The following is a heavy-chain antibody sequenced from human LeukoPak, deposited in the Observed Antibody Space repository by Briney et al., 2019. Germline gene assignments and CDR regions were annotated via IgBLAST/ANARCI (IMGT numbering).Heavy chain of an antibody. Sequence: PGGSLRLSCAASGFTFSSYDMHWVRQATGKGLEWVSAIGTAGDTYYPGSVKGRFTISRENAKNSLYLQMNSLRAEDTAVYYCASSVNLEYYFDYWGQGTLVTVSS. V-gene: IGHV3-13*01. CDR2: IGTAGDT. D-gene: IGHD3-3*01. CDR1: GFTFSSYD. CDR3: ASSVNLEYYFDY. J-gene: IGHJ4*02.